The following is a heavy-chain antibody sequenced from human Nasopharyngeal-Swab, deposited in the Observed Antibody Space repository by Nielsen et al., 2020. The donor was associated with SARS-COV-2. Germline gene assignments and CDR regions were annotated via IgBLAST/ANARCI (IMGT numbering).Heavy chain of an antibody. J-gene: IGHJ4*02. V-gene: IGHV3-30*02. D-gene: IGHD1-7*01. CDR1: GFTFSASS. Sequence: GESLKISCLASGFTFSASSMHWVRQAPGKGLEWVAFTRSDETKKYYADSVRGRFTISRETSRDTLYLQMNSLRPEDKAIYYCATGNYAGQDYWGRGTLVTVSS. CDR3: ATGNYAGQDY. CDR2: TRSDETKK.